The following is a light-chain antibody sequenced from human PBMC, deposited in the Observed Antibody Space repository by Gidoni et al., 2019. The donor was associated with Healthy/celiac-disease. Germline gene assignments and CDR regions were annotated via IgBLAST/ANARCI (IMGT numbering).Light chain of an antibody. J-gene: IGKJ1*01. Sequence: DIVMTQSPDSLAVSLGERATINCKSSQSVLYSSNNQNYLAWYQQKPGQPPKLLIYWASTRESGVSDRCSGSGSGRDVTLTISSLQAEDVAVYYCQQYYSTPSWTFDQGTKVEIK. V-gene: IGKV4-1*01. CDR2: WAS. CDR1: QSVLYSSNNQNY. CDR3: QQYYSTPSWT.